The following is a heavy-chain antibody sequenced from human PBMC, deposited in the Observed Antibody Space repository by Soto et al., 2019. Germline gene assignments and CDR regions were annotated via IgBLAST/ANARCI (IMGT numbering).Heavy chain of an antibody. Sequence: AVYGGSFSGYYWSWIRQPPGKGLEWIGEINHSGSTNYNPSLKSRVTISVDTSKNQFSLKLSSVTAADTAVYYCARAPAARLRFDYWGQGTLVTVSS. CDR1: GGSFSGYY. D-gene: IGHD6-6*01. J-gene: IGHJ4*02. CDR3: ARAPAARLRFDY. CDR2: INHSGST. V-gene: IGHV4-34*01.